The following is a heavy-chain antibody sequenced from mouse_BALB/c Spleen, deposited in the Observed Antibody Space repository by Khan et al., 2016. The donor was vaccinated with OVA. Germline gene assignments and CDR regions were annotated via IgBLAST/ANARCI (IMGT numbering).Heavy chain of an antibody. CDR1: GFTFSSYS. V-gene: IGHV5-6*01. D-gene: IGHD4-1*01. CDR2: ISSAGDYT. J-gene: IGHJ3*01. CDR3: ASHLTGSFAY. Sequence: EVELVESGGDLVKPGGSLKLSCATSGFTFSSYSMSWVRQTPDKRLERVTTISSAGDYTYYPDSVRGRFTISRDNAKNSLYLQMSSLKSEDTAMYYCASHLTGSFAYWGQGTLVTVSA.